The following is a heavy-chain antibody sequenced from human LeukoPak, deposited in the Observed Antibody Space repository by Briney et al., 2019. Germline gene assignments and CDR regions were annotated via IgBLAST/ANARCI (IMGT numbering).Heavy chain of an antibody. V-gene: IGHV4-59*01. Sequence: SETLSLTCTVSGGSIGSYYWSWIRQPPGKGLEWIGDIYYSGATNNNPSLESRVTMSVNTSQNHFSLHLSSVTAADTAGYYCARSVYGDFDAFDIWGQGTMVTVSS. J-gene: IGHJ3*02. CDR2: IYYSGAT. CDR1: GGSIGSYY. D-gene: IGHD4-17*01. CDR3: ARSVYGDFDAFDI.